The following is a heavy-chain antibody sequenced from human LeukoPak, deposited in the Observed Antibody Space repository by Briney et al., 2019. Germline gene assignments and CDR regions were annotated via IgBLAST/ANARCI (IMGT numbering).Heavy chain of an antibody. V-gene: IGHV1-8*03. J-gene: IGHJ5*02. CDR3: ARGGDLYDFWSGYYNP. CDR1: GYTFTSYD. CDR2: MNPNSGNT. D-gene: IGHD3-3*01. Sequence: GASVKVSCKASGYTFTSYDINWVRQATGQGLEWVGWMNPNSGNTGYAQKFQGRVTITRNTSISTAYMELSSLRSEDTAVYYCARGGDLYDFWSGYYNPWGQGTLVTVSS.